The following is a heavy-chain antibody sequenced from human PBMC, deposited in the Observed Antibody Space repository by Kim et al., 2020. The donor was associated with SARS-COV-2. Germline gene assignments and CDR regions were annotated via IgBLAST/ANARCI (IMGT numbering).Heavy chain of an antibody. D-gene: IGHD1-26*01. Sequence: GGSLRLSCAASGFTFSNAWMSWVRQAPGKGLEWVGRIKSKTDGGTTDYAAPVKGRFTISRDDSKNTLYLQMNSLKTEDTAVYYCTTENRSGYSGSYPRYWGQGTLVTVSS. CDR2: IKSKTDGGTT. CDR1: GFTFSNAW. V-gene: IGHV3-15*01. CDR3: TTENRSGYSGSYPRY. J-gene: IGHJ4*02.